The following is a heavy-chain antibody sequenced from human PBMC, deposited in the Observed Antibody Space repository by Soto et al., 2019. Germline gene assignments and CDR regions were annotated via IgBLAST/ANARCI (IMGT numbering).Heavy chain of an antibody. V-gene: IGHV1-18*01. CDR3: ARVGDIVVVGPWFDP. CDR2: ISADNGNT. D-gene: IGHD2-2*01. Sequence: ASVKVSCKASGYTFTTYGISGVRQAPGQGLEWMGWISADNGNTNYAQNLQGRVTMTTEKSTSTAYMELRSLTSDDTAVYYCARVGDIVVVGPWFDPWGQGTLVTVS. J-gene: IGHJ5*02. CDR1: GYTFTTYG.